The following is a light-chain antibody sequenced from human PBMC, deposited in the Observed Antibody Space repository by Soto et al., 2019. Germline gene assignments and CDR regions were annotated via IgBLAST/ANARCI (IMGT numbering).Light chain of an antibody. CDR2: DAS. CDR3: QQYNIMGT. J-gene: IGKJ1*01. V-gene: IGKV1-5*01. Sequence: DIQMTQSPSTLSASVGDRVTITCRASQSISSWLAWYQQKPGKAPKLLIYDASSLESGVPSRFSGSGSGTEFTLTISSLQPDDFATYYCQQYNIMGTFXQGTKVDIK. CDR1: QSISSW.